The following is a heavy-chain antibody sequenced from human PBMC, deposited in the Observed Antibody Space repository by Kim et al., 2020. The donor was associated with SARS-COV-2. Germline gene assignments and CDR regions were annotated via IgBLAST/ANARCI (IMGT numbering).Heavy chain of an antibody. Sequence: SETLSHTCTVSGGSISSGGYYWSWIRQHPGKGLEWIGYIYYSGSTYYNPSLKSRVTISVDTSKNQFSLKLSSVTAADTAVYYCARDVVVPAATNYYYYYGMDVWGQGTTVTVSS. J-gene: IGHJ6*02. CDR1: GGSISSGGYY. CDR3: ARDVVVPAATNYYYYYGMDV. V-gene: IGHV4-31*03. CDR2: IYYSGST. D-gene: IGHD2-2*01.